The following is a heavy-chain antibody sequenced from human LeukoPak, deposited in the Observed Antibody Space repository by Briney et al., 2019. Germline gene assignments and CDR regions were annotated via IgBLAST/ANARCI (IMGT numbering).Heavy chain of an antibody. CDR3: AKELRGYSSAASDY. CDR2: ISGSGGST. V-gene: IGHV3-23*01. J-gene: IGHJ4*02. D-gene: IGHD5-18*01. Sequence: GGSLRLSCAASGFTFSSYVMSWVRQAPGKGLEWVSAISGSGGSTYYADSVKGRFTISRDNSKNTLYLQMNSLRAEDTAVYYCAKELRGYSSAASDYWGQGTLVTVSS. CDR1: GFTFSSYV.